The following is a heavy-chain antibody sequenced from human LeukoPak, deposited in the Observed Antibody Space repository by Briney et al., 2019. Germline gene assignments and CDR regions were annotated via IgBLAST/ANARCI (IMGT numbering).Heavy chain of an antibody. Sequence: PSETLSLTCTVSGGSISSGDYYWSWIRQPPGKGLEWIGYIYYSGSTYYNPSLKSRVTISVDTSKNQFSLKLSSVTAADTAVYYCARETYYYDSSGYYYVGAFDYWGQGTLVTVSS. CDR2: IYYSGST. V-gene: IGHV4-30-4*01. D-gene: IGHD3-22*01. CDR1: GGSISSGDYY. J-gene: IGHJ4*02. CDR3: ARETYYYDSSGYYYVGAFDY.